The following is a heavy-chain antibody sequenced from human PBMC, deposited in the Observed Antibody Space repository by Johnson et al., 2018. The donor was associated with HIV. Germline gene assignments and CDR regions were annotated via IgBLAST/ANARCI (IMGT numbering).Heavy chain of an antibody. CDR2: ISSSGSTI. V-gene: IGHV3-48*04. J-gene: IGHJ3*02. Sequence: VQLVESGGGMVQPGGSLRLSCAASAFTFSSYAMHWVRQAPGKGLEWVSYISSSGSTIYYAESVKGRFTISRDNAKNSLSLQMNSLRVEDTAVYYCARKGDAFDIWGQGTNVTVSS. CDR3: ARKGDAFDI. CDR1: AFTFSSYA.